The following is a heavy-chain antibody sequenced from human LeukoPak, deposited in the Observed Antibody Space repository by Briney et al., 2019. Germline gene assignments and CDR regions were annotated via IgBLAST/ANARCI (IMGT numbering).Heavy chain of an antibody. CDR2: IKQDGSVK. CDR3: ARSDFWSGYHRGYFDY. J-gene: IGHJ4*02. Sequence: PGGSLRLSCAASGFTFSSYWMNWVRQAPGKGLEWVAKIKQDGSVKYYVDSVKGRFTISRDNANNSLYLQMNNLRADDTAVYYCARSDFWSGYHRGYFDYWGQGALVTVSS. D-gene: IGHD3-3*01. V-gene: IGHV3-7*05. CDR1: GFTFSSYW.